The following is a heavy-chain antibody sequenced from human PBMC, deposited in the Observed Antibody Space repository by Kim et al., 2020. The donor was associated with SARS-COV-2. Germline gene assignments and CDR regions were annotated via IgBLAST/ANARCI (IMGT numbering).Heavy chain of an antibody. J-gene: IGHJ6*02. Sequence: SVKVSCKASGGTFSSYAISWVRQAPGQGLEWMGGIIPIFGTANYAQKFQGRVTITADESTSTAYMELSSLRSEDTAVYYCGGGELSLSTNYYYYYGMDVWGQGTTVTVSS. V-gene: IGHV1-69*13. CDR2: IIPIFGTA. CDR3: GGGELSLSTNYYYYYGMDV. D-gene: IGHD3-16*02. CDR1: GGTFSSYA.